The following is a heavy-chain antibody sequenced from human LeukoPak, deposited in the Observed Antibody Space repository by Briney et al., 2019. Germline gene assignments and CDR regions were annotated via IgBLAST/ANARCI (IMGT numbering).Heavy chain of an antibody. CDR3: ARGGYDSCGYYYEGYPFDY. J-gene: IGHJ4*02. V-gene: IGHV1-69*13. CDR2: IIPSFGTA. CDR1: GYTLTELS. Sequence: GASVKVSCKVSGYTLTELSMHWVRQAPGQGLEWMGGIIPSFGTANYAQKFQGRVTITADESTSTAYMELSSLRSEDTAVYYCARGGYDSCGYYYEGYPFDYWGQGTLVTVSS. D-gene: IGHD3-22*01.